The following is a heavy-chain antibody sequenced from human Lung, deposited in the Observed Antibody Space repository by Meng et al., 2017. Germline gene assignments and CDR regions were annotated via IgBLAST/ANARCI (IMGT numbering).Heavy chain of an antibody. CDR3: AKEEVPNDY. CDR2: ISIDGDRI. CDR1: GFTFINSA. D-gene: IGHD1-1*01. V-gene: IGHV3-23*01. J-gene: IGHJ4*02. Sequence: GESLKISCSVSGFTFINSAMGWVRQAPGKGLEWVSGISIDGDRIYYVDSVKGRFTISRDNSKNTVYLQMNSLRGEDTAVYFCAKEEVPNDYWGQGTLVTVSS.